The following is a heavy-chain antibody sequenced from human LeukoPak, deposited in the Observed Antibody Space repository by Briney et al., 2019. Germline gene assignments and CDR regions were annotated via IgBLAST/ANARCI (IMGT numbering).Heavy chain of an antibody. CDR3: VSFYETY. CDR1: GNYW. Sequence: GGSLRLSCAASGNYWMHWVRQAPGKGLVWVSHINSDGSWTSYADSVKGRFTISKDNAKNTVYLQMNSLRAEDTAVYFCVSFYETYWGRGTLVTVSS. J-gene: IGHJ4*02. CDR2: INSDGSWT. D-gene: IGHD2/OR15-2a*01. V-gene: IGHV3-74*01.